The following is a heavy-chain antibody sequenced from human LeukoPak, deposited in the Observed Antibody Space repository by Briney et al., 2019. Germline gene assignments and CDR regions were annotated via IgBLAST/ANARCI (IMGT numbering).Heavy chain of an antibody. CDR3: AKALISSTYYFDV. J-gene: IGHJ2*01. V-gene: IGHV3-7*03. D-gene: IGHD2-15*01. CDR1: GFTFSTYW. Sequence: GGSLRLSCAASGFTFSTYWMSWVRQAPGNGLEWVANIKPDGSERYYVDSVKGRFTISRDNAKNSLYLQMNSLRAEDTAIYYCAKALISSTYYFDVWGRGTLVTVSS. CDR2: IKPDGSER.